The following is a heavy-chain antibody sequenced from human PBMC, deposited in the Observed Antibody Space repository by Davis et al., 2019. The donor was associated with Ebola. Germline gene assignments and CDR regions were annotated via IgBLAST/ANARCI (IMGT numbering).Heavy chain of an antibody. D-gene: IGHD3-10*01. V-gene: IGHV4-39*07. J-gene: IGHJ5*02. CDR1: GDSISSGSYY. Sequence: SETLSLTCTVSGDSISSGSYYWAWIRQPLNKGPEWIGSVHYGGDSYYDSSLKSRVIISLDTFKNQFSMTMIYLTAADTAVYYCARDSRRGSWFDPWGQGTLVTVSS. CDR2: VHYGGDS. CDR3: ARDSRRGSWFDP.